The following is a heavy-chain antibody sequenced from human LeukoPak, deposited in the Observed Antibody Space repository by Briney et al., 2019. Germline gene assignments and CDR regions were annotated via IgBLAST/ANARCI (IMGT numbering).Heavy chain of an antibody. J-gene: IGHJ5*02. V-gene: IGHV1-69*04. CDR1: GGTFSSYT. CDR2: IIPILGIA. CDR3: ARDHADIVVVPAAILNPYIWFDP. D-gene: IGHD2-2*01. Sequence: ASVKVSCKASGGTFSSYTISWVRQAPGQGLEWMGRIIPILGIANYAQKFQGRVTITADKSTSTAYMELSSLRSEDTAVYYCARDHADIVVVPAAILNPYIWFDPWGQGTLVTVSS.